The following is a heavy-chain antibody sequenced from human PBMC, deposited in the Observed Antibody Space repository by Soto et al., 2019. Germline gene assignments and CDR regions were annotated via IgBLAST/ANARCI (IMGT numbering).Heavy chain of an antibody. V-gene: IGHV3-30*03. CDR2: IAYDGRNE. D-gene: IGHD6-13*01. CDR3: VRGRDSSSWYSDGMDV. J-gene: IGHJ6*02. Sequence: QVHLVESGGGVVPPGRSLRLSCAASGFTFSNYGVHWVRQVPGKGLEWVAVIAYDGRNEYYADSVKGRFTISRDNSKYTLYLQMNSLRAEDTAVYYCVRGRDSSSWYSDGMDVWGQGTTVTVSS. CDR1: GFTFSNYG.